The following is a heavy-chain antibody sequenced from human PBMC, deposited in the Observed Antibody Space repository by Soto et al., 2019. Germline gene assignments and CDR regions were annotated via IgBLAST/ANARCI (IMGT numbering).Heavy chain of an antibody. V-gene: IGHV3-33*01. CDR3: AREGRYCTNGVCYYIMGDYYYYMDV. Sequence: GGSLRLSCAASGFTFSSYGMHWVRQAPGKGLEWVAVIWYDGSNKYYADSVKGRFTISIDNSKNTLYLQMNSLRAEDTAVYYCAREGRYCTNGVCYYIMGDYYYYMDVWGKGTTVTVSS. CDR1: GFTFSSYG. D-gene: IGHD2-8*01. J-gene: IGHJ6*03. CDR2: IWYDGSNK.